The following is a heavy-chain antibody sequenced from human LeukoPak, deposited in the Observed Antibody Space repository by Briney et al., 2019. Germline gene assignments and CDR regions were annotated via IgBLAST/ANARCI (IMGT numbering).Heavy chain of an antibody. CDR2: ISSSSTI. J-gene: IGHJ4*02. V-gene: IGHV3-48*01. Sequence: PGGSLRLSCAASGFTFSSYSMNWVRQAPGKGLEWVSYISSSSTIYYADSVKGRFTISRDSAKNSLYLQMNSLRAEDTAVYYCARDSIWSSSWYDRSYFDYWGQGTLVTVSS. CDR3: ARDSIWSSSWYDRSYFDY. D-gene: IGHD6-13*01. CDR1: GFTFSSYS.